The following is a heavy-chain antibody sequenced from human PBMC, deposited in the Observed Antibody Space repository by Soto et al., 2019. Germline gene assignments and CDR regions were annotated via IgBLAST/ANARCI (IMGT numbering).Heavy chain of an antibody. CDR1: GFTFSSYA. J-gene: IGHJ6*02. CDR3: AKDRIVATTDYYYYGMDV. D-gene: IGHD5-12*01. V-gene: IGHV3-23*01. CDR2: ISGSGGST. Sequence: LRLSCAASGFTFSSYAMSWVRQAPGKGLEWVSAISGSGGSTYYADSVKGRFTISRDNSKNTLYLQMNSLRAGDTAVYYCAKDRIVATTDYYYYGMDVWGQGTTVTVSS.